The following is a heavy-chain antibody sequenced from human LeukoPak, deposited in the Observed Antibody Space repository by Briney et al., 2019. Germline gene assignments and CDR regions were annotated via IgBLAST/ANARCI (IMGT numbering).Heavy chain of an antibody. CDR1: GFTFSSYG. J-gene: IGHJ6*03. CDR3: ASSGGSSFYYYYMDV. CDR2: ISYDGSNK. Sequence: PGGSLRLSCAASGFTFSSYGMHWVRQAPGKGREWVAVISYDGSNKYYADSVKGRFTSSRDNSKNTLYLQMNSLRAEDTALYYCASSGGSSFYYYYMDVWGKGTTVTVSS. V-gene: IGHV3-30*03. D-gene: IGHD6-19*01.